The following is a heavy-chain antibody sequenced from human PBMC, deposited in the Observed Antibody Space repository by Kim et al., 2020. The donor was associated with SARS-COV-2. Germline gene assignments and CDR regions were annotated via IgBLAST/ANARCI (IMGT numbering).Heavy chain of an antibody. CDR2: IYTSGST. Sequence: SETLSLTCTVSGGSISSYYWSWIRQPAGKGLEWIGRIYTSGSTNYNPSLKSRVTMSVDTSKNQFSLKLSSVTAADTAVYYCARSSDSSGYYYSLYSSWFDPWGQGTLVTVSS. CDR1: GGSISSYY. J-gene: IGHJ5*02. D-gene: IGHD3-22*01. V-gene: IGHV4-4*07. CDR3: ARSSDSSGYYYSLYSSWFDP.